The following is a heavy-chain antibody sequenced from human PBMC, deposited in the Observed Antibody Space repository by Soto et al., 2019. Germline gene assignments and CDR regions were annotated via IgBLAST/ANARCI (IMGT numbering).Heavy chain of an antibody. CDR1: GFTFSSFW. V-gene: IGHV3-7*01. J-gene: IGHJ4*02. CDR3: ARRPYGDYGDYFDY. D-gene: IGHD4-17*01. Sequence: EVQLVESGGSLVQPGGSLRLSCAASGFTFSSFWMSWVRQAPGKGLEWVANIKQDGSEKYYVDSVRGRFSISRDNAKNSLVLQMNSRRAEDTAVYYGARRPYGDYGDYFDYWGQGTLVTVSS. CDR2: IKQDGSEK.